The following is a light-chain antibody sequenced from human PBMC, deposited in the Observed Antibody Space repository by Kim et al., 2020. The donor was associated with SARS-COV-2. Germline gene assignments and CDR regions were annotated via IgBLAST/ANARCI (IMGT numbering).Light chain of an antibody. CDR2: GKN. CDR1: SLRSYY. J-gene: IGLJ2*01. Sequence: SSELTQDPXVSVALGQTVRITCQGDSLRSYYASWYQQKPGQAPVLVIYGKNNRPSGIPDRFSGSSSGNTASLTITGAQAEDEADYYCNSRDSSGNHVVFG. CDR3: NSRDSSGNHVV. V-gene: IGLV3-19*01.